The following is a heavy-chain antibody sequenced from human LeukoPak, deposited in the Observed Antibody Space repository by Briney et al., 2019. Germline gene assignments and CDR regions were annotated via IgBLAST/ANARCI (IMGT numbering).Heavy chain of an antibody. CDR3: ARYHCSGGTCYHFDY. Sequence: PSETLSLTCTVSGGSISSHYWSWIRQRPGKGLEWIGYIYYSGSTNYNPSLKSRVTISVDTSKNQFSLKLSSVTAADTAVYYCARYHCSGGTCYHFDYWGQGARVTVSS. V-gene: IGHV4-59*08. CDR2: IYYSGST. CDR1: GGSISSHY. J-gene: IGHJ4*02. D-gene: IGHD2-15*01.